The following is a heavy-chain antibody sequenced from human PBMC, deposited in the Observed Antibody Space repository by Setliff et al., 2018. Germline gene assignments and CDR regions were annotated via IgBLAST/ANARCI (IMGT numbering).Heavy chain of an antibody. D-gene: IGHD2-15*01. V-gene: IGHV4-39*01. CDR1: GASISSGTYY. J-gene: IGHJ3*02. Sequence: SSETLSLTCTVSGASISSGTYYWAWIRQPPGKGLEWIGTIYYSGNIRYNPSLKSRVTMAVDTPKNQFSLNLNSVTAADTAVYYCARRKGVATDAFDIWGQGTMVTVSS. CDR3: ARRKGVATDAFDI. CDR2: IYYSGNI.